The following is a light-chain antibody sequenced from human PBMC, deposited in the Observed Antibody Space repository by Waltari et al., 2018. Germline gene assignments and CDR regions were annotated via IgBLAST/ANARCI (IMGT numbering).Light chain of an antibody. CDR1: SSNIGAVYD. CDR2: GNS. Sequence: QSVLTQPPSVSGAPGQRVTISCTGSSSNIGAVYDVHWYQQLPGTAPKLLIHGNSKRPSGVPDRFSGSKSGTSASLSITGRQAEDEAEYYCQSYDSSLSGSYVVFGGGTKLTVL. CDR3: QSYDSSLSGSYVV. V-gene: IGLV1-40*01. J-gene: IGLJ2*01.